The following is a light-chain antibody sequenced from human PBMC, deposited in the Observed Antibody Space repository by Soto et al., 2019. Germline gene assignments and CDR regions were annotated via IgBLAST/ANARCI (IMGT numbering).Light chain of an antibody. V-gene: IGKV1-12*02. CDR2: TAS. CDR3: QQAASFPFT. Sequence: DIQLTQSPASVSAAVGDRINISCRARQPIKTWLAWYQQKPVKGTKLLIYTASTLETGVPSRFSGSGSGTDFTLTISSLQPEDAAIYSCQQAASFPFTFGPGAKV. J-gene: IGKJ3*01. CDR1: QPIKTW.